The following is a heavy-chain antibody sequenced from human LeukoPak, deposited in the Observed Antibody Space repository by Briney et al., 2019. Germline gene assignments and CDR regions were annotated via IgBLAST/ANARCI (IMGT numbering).Heavy chain of an antibody. Sequence: GGSLRLSCAASGFTFSSYGMSWVRQAPGKGLEWVSAISGSGGSTYYADSVKGRFTISRDNSKDTLYLQMNSLRAEDTAVYYCAKKRGYCSGGSCYFDYWGQGTLVTVSS. CDR3: AKKRGYCSGGSCYFDY. V-gene: IGHV3-23*01. D-gene: IGHD2-15*01. CDR2: ISGSGGST. J-gene: IGHJ4*02. CDR1: GFTFSSYG.